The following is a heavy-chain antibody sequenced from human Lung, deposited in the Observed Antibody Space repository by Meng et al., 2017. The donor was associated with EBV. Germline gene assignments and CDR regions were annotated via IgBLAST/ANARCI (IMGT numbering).Heavy chain of an antibody. D-gene: IGHD3-10*01. J-gene: IGHJ5*02. V-gene: IGHV3-33*01. CDR3: ARAGYPDIWFGELYWFHP. CDR1: FRSYV. CDR2: IWNEGSNK. Sequence: FRSYVMTWFRQGAGKGVDWVAVIWNEGSNKYSADSTKGRFAICRDDFKNTLYLQMESLKAEDTDVYYCARAGYPDIWFGELYWFHPWGQGTLVTVSS.